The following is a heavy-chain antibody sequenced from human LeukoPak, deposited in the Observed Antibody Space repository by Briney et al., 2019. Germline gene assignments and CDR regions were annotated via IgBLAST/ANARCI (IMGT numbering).Heavy chain of an antibody. J-gene: IGHJ4*02. Sequence: PGGSLRLSCAASRFTFSSYAMHWVRQAPGKGLEWVAVISYDGSNKYYADSVKGRFTISRDNSKNTLYLQMNSLRAEDTAVYYCARDGYCSSTSCYFDYWGQGTLVAVSS. CDR2: ISYDGSNK. CDR3: ARDGYCSSTSCYFDY. D-gene: IGHD2-2*03. V-gene: IGHV3-30*04. CDR1: RFTFSSYA.